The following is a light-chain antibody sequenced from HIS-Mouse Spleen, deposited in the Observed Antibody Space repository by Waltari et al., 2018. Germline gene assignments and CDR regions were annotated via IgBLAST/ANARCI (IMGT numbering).Light chain of an antibody. J-gene: IGLJ1*01. Sequence: SYELTQPPSVSVSPGQTASITCAGDKLGEKYACWYPRKPGQSPVLVIYQDSKRPSGIPERFSGSNSGNTATLTISGTQAMDEADYYCQAWDSSTYVFGTGTKVTVL. CDR2: QDS. CDR3: QAWDSSTYV. V-gene: IGLV3-1*01. CDR1: KLGEKY.